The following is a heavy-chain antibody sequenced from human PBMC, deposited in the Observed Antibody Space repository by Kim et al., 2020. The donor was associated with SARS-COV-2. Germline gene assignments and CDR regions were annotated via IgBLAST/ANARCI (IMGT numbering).Heavy chain of an antibody. CDR2: MNPNSGNT. CDR3: ARGGEVWFGELFSSGY. D-gene: IGHD3-10*01. Sequence: ASVKVSCKASGYTFTSYDINWVRQATGQGLEWMGWMNPNSGNTGYAQKFQGRVTMTRNTSISTAYMELSSLRSEDTAVYYCARGGEVWFGELFSSGYWGQGTLVTVSS. J-gene: IGHJ4*02. CDR1: GYTFTSYD. V-gene: IGHV1-8*01.